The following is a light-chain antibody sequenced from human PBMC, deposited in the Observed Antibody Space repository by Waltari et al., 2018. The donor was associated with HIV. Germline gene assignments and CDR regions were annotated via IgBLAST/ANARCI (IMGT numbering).Light chain of an antibody. CDR3: AAWDDSLSAVL. V-gene: IGLV1-47*01. Sequence: QSVLTQPPSASGTPGQRVTISCSGGSHNIGSNYVYWYQQFPGTAPKLLVQRNNQRPSGVSDRFSGSKSGTSASLAISGLRSEDEGDYYCAAWDDSLSAVLFGGGTKLTVL. CDR1: SHNIGSNY. CDR2: RNN. J-gene: IGLJ2*01.